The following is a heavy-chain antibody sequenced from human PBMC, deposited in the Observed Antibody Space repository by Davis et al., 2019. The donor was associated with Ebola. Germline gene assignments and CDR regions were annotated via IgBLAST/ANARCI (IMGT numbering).Heavy chain of an antibody. D-gene: IGHD1-20*01. Sequence: GESLKIPCAAPGFTFSGPAMHWVRQASGKGLEWVGRIRSKANSYATAYAASVKGRFTISRDDSKNTAYLQMNSLKTEDTAVYYCTSPGITGTDDYWGQGTLVTVSS. CDR3: TSPGITGTDDY. CDR1: GFTFSGPA. J-gene: IGHJ4*02. V-gene: IGHV3-73*01. CDR2: IRSKANSYAT.